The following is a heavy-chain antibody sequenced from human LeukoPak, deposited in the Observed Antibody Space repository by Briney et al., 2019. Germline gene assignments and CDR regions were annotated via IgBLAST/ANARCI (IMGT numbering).Heavy chain of an antibody. V-gene: IGHV4-59*01. CDR3: ARAQWLAPFDY. CDR1: GGSISSYY. CDR2: IYYSGST. J-gene: IGHJ4*02. Sequence: SETLSLTCTVSGGSISSYYWSWIRQPPGKGLEWIGYIYYSGSTNYNPSLKSRVTISVDTSKNQFSLKLSSVTAADTAVYYCARAQWLAPFDYWGQGTLVTVSS. D-gene: IGHD6-19*01.